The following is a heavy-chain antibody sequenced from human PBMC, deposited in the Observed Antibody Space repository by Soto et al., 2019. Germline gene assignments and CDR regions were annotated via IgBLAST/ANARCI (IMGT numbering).Heavy chain of an antibody. CDR3: ARVVPGAEAWFGP. CDR1: GYTFSNYG. V-gene: IGHV1-18*01. J-gene: IGHJ5*02. D-gene: IGHD2-2*01. CDR2: ISLYSDGT. Sequence: ASVKVSCKTSGYTFSNYGITWVRQAPGQPLEWLGWISLYSDGTNYAQKFQGRVAMTTDTSTTTAYMELRSLRSDDTAVYYCARVVPGAEAWFGPWGQGTLVTVSS.